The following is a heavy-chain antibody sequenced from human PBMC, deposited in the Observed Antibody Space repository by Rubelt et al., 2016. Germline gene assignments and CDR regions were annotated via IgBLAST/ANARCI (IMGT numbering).Heavy chain of an antibody. J-gene: IGHJ3*02. CDR3: ARGGYGSQEASDEFDI. V-gene: IGHV1-24*01. Sequence: QVQLVQSGAEVKKPGASVKVSCKVSGYALTELSMHWVRQAPGKGLEWMGGFDPEDGETIYAQKFQGRVTMTEDTSTDTAYMELSSLRSEDTAVYYCARGGYGSQEASDEFDIWGQGTMVTVSS. CDR1: GYALTELS. D-gene: IGHD4-17*01. CDR2: FDPEDGET.